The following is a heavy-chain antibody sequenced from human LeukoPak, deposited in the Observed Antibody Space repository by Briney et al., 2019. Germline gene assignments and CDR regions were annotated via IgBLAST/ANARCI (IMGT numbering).Heavy chain of an antibody. CDR3: ARANCSSTSCYSGSLIDS. D-gene: IGHD2-2*01. J-gene: IGHJ4*02. CDR2: INHSGST. V-gene: IGHV4-34*01. CDR1: GGSFSGYY. Sequence: PSETLSLTCAVYGGSFSGYYWTWIRQPPGKGLEWIGEINHSGSTNHNPSLKSRVTISVDTSKNQFSLKLSSVTAADAAGYYCARANCSSTSCYSGSLIDSWGQGTLVTVSS.